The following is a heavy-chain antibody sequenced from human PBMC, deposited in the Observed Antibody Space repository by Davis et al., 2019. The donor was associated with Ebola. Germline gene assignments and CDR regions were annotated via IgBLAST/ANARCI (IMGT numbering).Heavy chain of an antibody. CDR3: TRAMGSGTYGGY. CDR2: IKSKTDGGTT. CDR1: GFTLNNAW. D-gene: IGHD1-26*01. J-gene: IGHJ4*02. V-gene: IGHV3-15*01. Sequence: AGSLRLSCAASGFTLNNAWMSWVRQAPGKVLEWVGRIKSKTDGGTTDYAAPVKGRFTISRDDSKNTLYLQMNSLKTEDTAVYYCTRAMGSGTYGGYWGQGTLVTVSS.